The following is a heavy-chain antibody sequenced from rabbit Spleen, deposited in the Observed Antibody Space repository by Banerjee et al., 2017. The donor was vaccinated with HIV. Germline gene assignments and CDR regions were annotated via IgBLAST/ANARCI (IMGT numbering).Heavy chain of an antibody. J-gene: IGHJ4*01. CDR3: VREAGYAGYGDGNL. CDR1: GFDFSSYY. CDR2: FDPVFGST. V-gene: IGHV1S7*01. D-gene: IGHD7-1*01. Sequence: QLKESGGGLVQPGGSLKVSCIASGFDFSSYYMSWVRQAPGKGLEWIGYFDPVFGSTYYASWVNGQFTISSHNAQNTLYLQLNSLTVADTATYFCVREAGYAGYGDGNLWGPGTLVTVS.